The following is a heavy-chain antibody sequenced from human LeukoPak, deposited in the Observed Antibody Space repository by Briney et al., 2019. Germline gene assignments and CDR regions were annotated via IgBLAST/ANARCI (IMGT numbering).Heavy chain of an antibody. D-gene: IGHD3-22*01. J-gene: IGHJ2*01. CDR3: ARVLMAPTYYYDSSGYYPRGYFDL. CDR2: IYDSGSI. CDR1: GGSISGYY. Sequence: SETLSLTCTVSGGSISGYYWSWIRQPPGKGLEWIGYIYDSGSINYNPSLNSRVTISVDTSKNQFSLKLSPVTAADTAVYYCARVLMAPTYYYDSSGYYPRGYFDLWGRGTLVTVPS. V-gene: IGHV4-59*01.